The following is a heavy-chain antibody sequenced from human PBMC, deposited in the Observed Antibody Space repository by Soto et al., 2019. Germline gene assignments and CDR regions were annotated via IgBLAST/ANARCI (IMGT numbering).Heavy chain of an antibody. D-gene: IGHD6-6*01. J-gene: IGHJ3*02. CDR3: ARHLRGSANAFDI. V-gene: IGHV4-39*01. CDR1: GGSITSSSYY. CDR2: INYSGST. Sequence: PSETLSLTCTVSGGSITSSSYYWDWIRQPPGEGLEWIASINYSGSTYYNASLKSRVTISVDTSKNQFSLTLASMTAADTAVYYCARHLRGSANAFDIWGQGTMVTVSS.